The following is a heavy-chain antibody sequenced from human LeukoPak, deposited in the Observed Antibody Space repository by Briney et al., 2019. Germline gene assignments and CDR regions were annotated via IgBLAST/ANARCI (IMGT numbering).Heavy chain of an antibody. Sequence: GGSLRLSCAASGFTFSSYAMSWVRQAPGKGLEWVSAISGRGGSTYYADSGKGRFTISRDNYKKTLYLQMNRLRAETTAVYYCAKGEYYYDSSGYYLAYYYYGMDVWGQGTTVTVSS. CDR1: GFTFSSYA. CDR3: AKGEYYYDSSGYYLAYYYYGMDV. J-gene: IGHJ6*02. V-gene: IGHV3-23*01. CDR2: ISGRGGST. D-gene: IGHD3-22*01.